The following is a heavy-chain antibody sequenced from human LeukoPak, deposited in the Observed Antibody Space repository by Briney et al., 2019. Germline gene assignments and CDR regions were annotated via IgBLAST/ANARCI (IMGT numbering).Heavy chain of an antibody. CDR3: ARSTYYDFWSGYFDY. Sequence: SQTLSLTCTVSGGSISSGSYYWSWIRQPAGKGLEWIGRIYTSGSTNYNPSPKSRVTISVDTSKKQFSLKLSSVTAADTAVYYCARSTYYDFWSGYFDYWGQGTLVTVSS. V-gene: IGHV4-61*02. J-gene: IGHJ4*02. CDR1: GGSISSGSYY. CDR2: IYTSGST. D-gene: IGHD3-3*01.